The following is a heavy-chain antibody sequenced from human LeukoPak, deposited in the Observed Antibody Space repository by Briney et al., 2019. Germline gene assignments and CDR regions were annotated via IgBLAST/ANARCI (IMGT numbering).Heavy chain of an antibody. V-gene: IGHV3-7*03. D-gene: IGHD3-22*01. J-gene: IGHJ3*01. Sequence: GRSLRLSCAASGFTFSSYAMHWVRQAPGKGLEWVANMNEDGNIKYYVDSVKGRFTISRDNAKNSLYLQMNSLRAEDTAIYYCARDRNYYDGTTYYDVFDVWGQGTLVTVSS. CDR1: GFTFSSYA. CDR3: ARDRNYYDGTTYYDVFDV. CDR2: MNEDGNIK.